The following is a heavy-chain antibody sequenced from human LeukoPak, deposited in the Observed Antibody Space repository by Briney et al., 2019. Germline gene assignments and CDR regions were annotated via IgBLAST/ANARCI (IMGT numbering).Heavy chain of an antibody. J-gene: IGHJ4*02. D-gene: IGHD3-22*01. V-gene: IGHV4-34*01. CDR1: GGSFSGYY. Sequence: SETLSLTCAVYGGSFSGYYWSWIRQPPGKGLEWIGEINHSGSTNYNPSLKSRVTISVDTSKNQFSLKLSSVTAADTAGYYCARGEWLLLAYDYWGQGTLVTVSS. CDR3: ARGEWLLLAYDY. CDR2: INHSGST.